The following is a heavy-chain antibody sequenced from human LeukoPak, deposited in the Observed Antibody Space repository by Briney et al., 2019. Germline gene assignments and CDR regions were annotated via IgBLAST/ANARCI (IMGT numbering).Heavy chain of an antibody. J-gene: IGHJ5*02. V-gene: IGHV3-23*01. D-gene: IGHD3-22*01. CDR1: GFTFSSYA. CDR3: AKETYYYDSSGHNWFDP. Sequence: GGSLRLSCAASGFTFSSYAMSWVRQAPGKGLERVSAISGSGGSTYYADSVKGRFTISRDNSKNTLYLQMNSLRAEDTAVYYCAKETYYYDSSGHNWFDPWGQGTLVTVSS. CDR2: ISGSGGST.